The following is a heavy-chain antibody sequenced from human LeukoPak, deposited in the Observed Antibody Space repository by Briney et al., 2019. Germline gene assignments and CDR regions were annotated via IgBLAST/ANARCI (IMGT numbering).Heavy chain of an antibody. CDR2: IYYSGST. CDR1: GGSISSHY. CDR3: AKESGGYTSGWYFDY. J-gene: IGHJ4*02. Sequence: KPSETLSLTCTVSGGSISSHYWSWIRQPPGKGLEWIGYIYYSGSTNYNPSLKSRVTISIDTSKNQFSLKLSSVTAADTAVYYCAKESGGYTSGWYFDYWGQGTLVTVSS. D-gene: IGHD6-19*01. V-gene: IGHV4-59*11.